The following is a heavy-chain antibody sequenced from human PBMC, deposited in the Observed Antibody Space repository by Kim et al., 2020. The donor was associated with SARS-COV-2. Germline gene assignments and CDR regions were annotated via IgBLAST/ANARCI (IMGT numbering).Heavy chain of an antibody. CDR3: AREPAAAGTPYYYYGIDV. D-gene: IGHD6-13*01. CDR2: ISSSGSTI. CDR1: GFTFSDYY. J-gene: IGHJ6*01. Sequence: GGSLRLSCAASGFTFSDYYMSWIRQAPGKGLEWVSYISSSGSTIYYADSVKGRFSISRDNAKNSLYLQMNSLRAEDTAVYYCAREPAAAGTPYYYYGIDVGGHGTTVTVSS. V-gene: IGHV3-11*04.